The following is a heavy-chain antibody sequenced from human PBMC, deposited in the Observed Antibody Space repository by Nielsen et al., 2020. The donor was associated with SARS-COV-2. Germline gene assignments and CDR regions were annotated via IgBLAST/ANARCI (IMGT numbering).Heavy chain of an antibody. CDR3: ARAIYRLTTDNWFDP. Sequence: GESLKISCAASGFSFSTYGMNWVRQAPGKGLEWVSSISRSSAYIYYGESVKGRFTISRDNSKNTLYLQMNSLRAEDTAVYYCARAIYRLTTDNWFDPWGQGTLVTVSS. CDR2: ISRSSAYI. J-gene: IGHJ5*02. V-gene: IGHV3-21*01. D-gene: IGHD4-11*01. CDR1: GFSFSTYG.